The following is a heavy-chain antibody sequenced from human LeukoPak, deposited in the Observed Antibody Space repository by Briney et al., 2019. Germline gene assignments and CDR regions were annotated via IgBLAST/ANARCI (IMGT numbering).Heavy chain of an antibody. D-gene: IGHD3-9*01. CDR1: GYTLTELS. V-gene: IGHV3-7*01. CDR3: ARVPYYDILTGYYESVGTFDY. J-gene: IGHJ4*02. CDR2: IKQDGSEK. Sequence: GASVKVSCKVSGYTLTELSMHWVRQAPGKGLEWVANIKQDGSEKYYVDSVKGRFTISRDNAKNSLYLQMNSLRAEDTAVYYCARVPYYDILTGYYESVGTFDYWGQGTLVTVSS.